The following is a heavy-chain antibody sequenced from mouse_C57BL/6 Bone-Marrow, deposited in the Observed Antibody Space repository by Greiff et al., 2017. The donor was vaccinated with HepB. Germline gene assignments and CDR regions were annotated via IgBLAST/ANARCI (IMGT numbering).Heavy chain of an antibody. CDR2: IYPGDGDT. J-gene: IGHJ2*01. CDR3: ARGGSSYRYFDY. D-gene: IGHD1-1*01. V-gene: IGHV1-80*01. CDR1: GYAFSSYW. Sequence: VKLQQSGAELVKPGASVKISCKASGYAFSSYWMNWVKQRPGKGLEWIGQIYPGDGDTNYNGKFKGKATLTADKSSSTAYMQLSSLTSEDSAVYFCARGGSSYRYFDYWGQGTTLTVSS.